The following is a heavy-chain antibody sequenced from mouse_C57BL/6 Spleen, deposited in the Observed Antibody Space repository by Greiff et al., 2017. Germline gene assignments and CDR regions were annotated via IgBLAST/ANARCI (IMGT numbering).Heavy chain of an antibody. Sequence: VKLKQPGAELVKPGASVKLSCKASGYTFTSYWMHWVKQRPGQGLEWIGMIHPNSGSTNYNEKFKSKATLTVDKSSSTAYMQLSSLTSEDSAVYYCANGNSWFAYWGQGTLVTVSA. D-gene: IGHD2-1*01. CDR1: GYTFTSYW. J-gene: IGHJ3*01. V-gene: IGHV1-64*01. CDR3: ANGNSWFAY. CDR2: IHPNSGST.